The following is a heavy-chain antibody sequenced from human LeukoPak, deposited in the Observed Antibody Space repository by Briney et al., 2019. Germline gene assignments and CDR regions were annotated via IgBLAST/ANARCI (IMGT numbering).Heavy chain of an antibody. J-gene: IGHJ2*01. Sequence: GGSLRLSCAASGFTFSGSAMHWVRQASGKGLEWVGRIRSKANSYATAYAASVKGRFTVSRDDSKNTAYLQMNSLKTEDTAVYYCSSSLWFGELLKAFDLWGRGTLVTVSS. D-gene: IGHD3-10*01. V-gene: IGHV3-73*01. CDR1: GFTFSGSA. CDR2: IRSKANSYAT. CDR3: SSSLWFGELLKAFDL.